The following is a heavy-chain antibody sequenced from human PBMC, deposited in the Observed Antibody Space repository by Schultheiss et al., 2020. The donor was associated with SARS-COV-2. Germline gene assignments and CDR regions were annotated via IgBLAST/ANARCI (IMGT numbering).Heavy chain of an antibody. CDR2: ISYDGSNK. CDR1: GFTFSSYA. D-gene: IGHD3-16*02. V-gene: IGHV3-30-3*01. Sequence: GGSLRLSCAASGFTFSSYAMSWVRPAPGKGLEGVAVISYDGSNKYYADSVKGRFTISRDNSKNTLYLQMNSLRDEDTAVYYCARGDSLGELSSPPDYWGQGTLVTVSS. J-gene: IGHJ4*02. CDR3: ARGDSLGELSSPPDY.